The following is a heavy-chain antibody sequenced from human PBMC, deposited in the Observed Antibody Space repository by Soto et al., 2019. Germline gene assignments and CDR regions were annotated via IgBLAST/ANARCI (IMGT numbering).Heavy chain of an antibody. J-gene: IGHJ6*02. CDR2: INAVNGNT. CDR1: GYTFTTYA. V-gene: IGHV1-3*01. CDR3: ARDSYGDRYYYYGMDV. D-gene: IGHD5-18*01. Sequence: GASVKVSCKASGYTFTTYAMHWVRQAPGQRLEWMGWINAVNGNTKYSQKFQGRVTITGDTSASTAYMELSSLRSDDTAVYYCARDSYGDRYYYYGMDVWGQGTTVTVSS.